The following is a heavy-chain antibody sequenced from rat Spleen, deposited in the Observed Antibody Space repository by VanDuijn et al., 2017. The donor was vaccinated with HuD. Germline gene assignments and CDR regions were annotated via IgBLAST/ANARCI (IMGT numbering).Heavy chain of an antibody. D-gene: IGHD1-9*01. CDR2: ISSDGGRN. CDR1: GFTFSDFF. V-gene: IGHV5-29*01. CDR3: ARHGYTRYYFDY. J-gene: IGHJ2*01. Sequence: EVQLVESAGGLVQPGRSLKLSCAASGFTFSDFFMAWVRQAPTRGLEWVATISSDGGRNFYRDSVKGRFTISRDNAKSILYLQMDSLRSEDTASYYCARHGYTRYYFDYWGQGVMVTVSS.